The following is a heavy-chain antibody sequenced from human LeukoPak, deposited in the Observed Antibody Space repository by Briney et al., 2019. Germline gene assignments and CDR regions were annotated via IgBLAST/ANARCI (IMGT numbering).Heavy chain of an antibody. CDR1: GFTFSSYA. D-gene: IGHD6-19*01. Sequence: GRSLRLSCAASGFTFSSYAMHWVRQAPGKGLEWVAVISYDGSNKYYADSVKGRFTISRDNSKNTLYLQMNSLRAEDTAVYYCARDRAWSFDIWGQGTMVTVSS. J-gene: IGHJ3*02. V-gene: IGHV3-30-3*01. CDR3: ARDRAWSFDI. CDR2: ISYDGSNK.